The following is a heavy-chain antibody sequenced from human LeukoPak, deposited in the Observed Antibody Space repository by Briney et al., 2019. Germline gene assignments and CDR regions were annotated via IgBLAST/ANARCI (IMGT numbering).Heavy chain of an antibody. V-gene: IGHV3-21*01. CDR1: GFTFGSYA. CDR3: ARVSLPYYFDY. CDR2: ITSSSSYI. D-gene: IGHD1-26*01. J-gene: IGHJ4*02. Sequence: GGSLRLSCAASGFTFGSYAMSWVRQAPGKGLEWVSSITSSSSYIYYADSVKGRFTISRDNAKNSLYLQMNSLRAEDTAVYYCARVSLPYYFDYWGQGTLVTVSS.